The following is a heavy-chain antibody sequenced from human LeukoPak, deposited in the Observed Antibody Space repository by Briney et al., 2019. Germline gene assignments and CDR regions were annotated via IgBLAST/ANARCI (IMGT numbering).Heavy chain of an antibody. CDR1: GFTFSSYA. CDR3: ARGRVATVRIYYYYYGMDV. D-gene: IGHD5-12*01. J-gene: IGHJ6*04. CDR2: ISSSGSTI. Sequence: GGSLRLSCAASGFTFSSYAMNWVRQAPGKGLEWVSYISSSGSTIYYADSVKGRFTISRDNAKNSLYLQMNSLRAEDTAVYYCARGRVATVRIYYYYYGMDVWGKGTTVTVSS. V-gene: IGHV3-48*03.